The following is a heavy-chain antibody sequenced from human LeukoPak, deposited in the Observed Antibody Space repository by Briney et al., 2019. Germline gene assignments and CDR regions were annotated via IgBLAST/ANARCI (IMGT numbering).Heavy chain of an antibody. Sequence: SETLSLTCTVSGGSISSYYWSWIRQPPGKGLEWIGYIYYSGSTNYNPSLKSRVTISVDTSKNQFSLKLSSVTAADTAVYYCARDLPYYDFWSGYQRRYFDLWGRGTLVTVSS. V-gene: IGHV4-59*01. CDR1: GGSISSYY. CDR2: IYYSGST. J-gene: IGHJ2*01. D-gene: IGHD3-3*01. CDR3: ARDLPYYDFWSGYQRRYFDL.